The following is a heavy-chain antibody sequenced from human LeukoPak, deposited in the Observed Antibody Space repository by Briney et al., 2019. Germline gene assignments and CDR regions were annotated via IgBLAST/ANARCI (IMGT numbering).Heavy chain of an antibody. CDR2: VYTSGNT. CDR3: ARRPRIVGANYYFDY. Sequence: PSETLSLTCTVSGGSINTYHWSWIRQPAGKGLEWVGRVYTSGNTNYNPSLKSRVTISVDTSKNQFSLKLSSVTAADTAVYYCARRPRIVGANYYFDYWGQGTLVTVSS. D-gene: IGHD1-26*01. CDR1: GGSINTYH. J-gene: IGHJ4*02. V-gene: IGHV4-4*07.